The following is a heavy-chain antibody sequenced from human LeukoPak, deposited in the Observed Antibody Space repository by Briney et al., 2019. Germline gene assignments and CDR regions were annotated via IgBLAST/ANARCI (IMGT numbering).Heavy chain of an antibody. CDR2: ISGSGGST. Sequence: GGSLRLSCAASGFTFSSYAMSWVRQAPGKGLEWVSAISGSGGSTYYADSVKGRFTISRDNSKNTLYLQMNSLRAEDTAVYYCAKGGYYSSWTSYYYGMDVWGQGTTVTVSS. CDR3: AKGGYYSSWTSYYYGMDV. CDR1: GFTFSSYA. J-gene: IGHJ6*02. D-gene: IGHD6-13*01. V-gene: IGHV3-23*01.